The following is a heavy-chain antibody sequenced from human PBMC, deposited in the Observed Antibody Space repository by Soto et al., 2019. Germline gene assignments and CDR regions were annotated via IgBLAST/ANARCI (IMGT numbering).Heavy chain of an antibody. D-gene: IGHD1-7*01. CDR3: ARDPWKYGSGWFDP. V-gene: IGHV1-3*05. J-gene: IGHJ5*02. Sequence: QVQLVQSGAEEKKPGASVKVSCKASGYTFTSYVIHWVRQAPGQRLEWMGWINAGNGNTKYSQKFQGRVTITRDTSASTAYMELSSLKSEDTAVYYCARDPWKYGSGWFDPWGQGTLVTVSS. CDR2: INAGNGNT. CDR1: GYTFTSYV.